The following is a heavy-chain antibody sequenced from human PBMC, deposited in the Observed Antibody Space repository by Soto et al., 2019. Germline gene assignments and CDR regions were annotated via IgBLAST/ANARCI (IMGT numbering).Heavy chain of an antibody. J-gene: IGHJ4*02. CDR3: ARSTYYYDSSGYYFDY. D-gene: IGHD3-22*01. CDR1: GGSISSYY. Sequence: PSETLSLTCTVSGGSISSYYWSWIRQPPGKGLEWIGYIYYSGSTNYNPSLKSRVTISVDTSKNQFSLKLSSVTAADTAVYYCARSTYYYDSSGYYFDYWGQGTLVTVSS. V-gene: IGHV4-59*01. CDR2: IYYSGST.